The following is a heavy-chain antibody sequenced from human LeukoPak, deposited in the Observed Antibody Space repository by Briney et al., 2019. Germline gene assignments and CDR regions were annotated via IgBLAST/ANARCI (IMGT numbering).Heavy chain of an antibody. CDR3: ARDPELQGVFDY. J-gene: IGHJ4*02. Sequence: SETLSLTCTVSGGSISSYYWSWIRQPPGKGLEWIGYIYSSGSTNYNPSLKSRVTISVDTSKNQFSLKLSSVTAADTAVYYCARDPELQGVFDYWGQGTLVTVSS. V-gene: IGHV4-59*12. CDR1: GGSISSYY. D-gene: IGHD1-26*01. CDR2: IYSSGST.